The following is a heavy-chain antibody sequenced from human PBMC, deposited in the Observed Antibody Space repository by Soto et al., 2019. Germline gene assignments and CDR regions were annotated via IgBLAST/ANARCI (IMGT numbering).Heavy chain of an antibody. CDR3: AKPRDGHKQFDY. J-gene: IGHJ4*02. V-gene: IGHV3-30*18. Sequence: GGSLRLSCAASGFTFSSYGMHWVRQAPGKGLEWVAVISYDGSNKYYADSVKGRFTISRDNSKNTLYLQMNSLRAEDTAVYYCAKPRDGHKQFDYWGQGTLVTVSS. CDR2: ISYDGSNK. CDR1: GFTFSSYG.